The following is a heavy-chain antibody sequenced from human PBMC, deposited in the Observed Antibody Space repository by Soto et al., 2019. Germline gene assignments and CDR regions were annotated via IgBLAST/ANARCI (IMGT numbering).Heavy chain of an antibody. J-gene: IGHJ4*02. V-gene: IGHV1-69*13. D-gene: IGHD1-26*01. CDR1: GGTFSSYA. Sequence: ASVKVSCKASGGTFSSYAVSWVRQAPGQGLEWMGGIIPIFGTANYAQKFQDRVTITADESTNTAYMELSSLRSEDTAVYYCAAVLGRATTYVDYWGQGTLVIVSS. CDR2: IIPIFGTA. CDR3: AAVLGRATTYVDY.